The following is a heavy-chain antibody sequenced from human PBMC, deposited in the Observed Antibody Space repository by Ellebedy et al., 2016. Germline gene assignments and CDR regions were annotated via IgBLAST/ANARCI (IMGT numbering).Heavy chain of an antibody. J-gene: IGHJ4*02. CDR3: ARDSGYYRFDY. Sequence: GESLKISCAASGFTFSSYAMGWVRQAPGKGLEWVAIIKQDGSEKYYVDSVKGRFTISRDNAKNSLYLQMNSLRAEDTAVYHCARDSGYYRFDYWGQGTLVTVSS. V-gene: IGHV3-7*01. CDR2: IKQDGSEK. D-gene: IGHD3-22*01. CDR1: GFTFSSYA.